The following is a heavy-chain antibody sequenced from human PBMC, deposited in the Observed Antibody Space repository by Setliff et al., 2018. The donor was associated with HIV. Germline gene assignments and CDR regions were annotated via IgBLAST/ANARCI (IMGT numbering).Heavy chain of an antibody. J-gene: IGHJ3*02. V-gene: IGHV1-18*01. Sequence: ASVKVSCKASGYTFTSYGISWVRQAPGQGLEWMGWIGVHNGNTNYAQKLQGRVTMTTDTSTSTAYMELRSLRSDDTAVYYCARDSEWGSYIFWTFDIWGQGTMVTVSS. CDR1: GYTFTSYG. CDR3: ARDSEWGSYIFWTFDI. D-gene: IGHD1-26*01. CDR2: IGVHNGNT.